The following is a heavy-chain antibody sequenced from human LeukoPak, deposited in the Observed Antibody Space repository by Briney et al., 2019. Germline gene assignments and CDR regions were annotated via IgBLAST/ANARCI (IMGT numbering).Heavy chain of an antibody. Sequence: SETLSLTCAVYGGSFSGYYWSWIRQPPGKGLEWIGYIYYSGSTNYNPSLKSRVTISVDTSKNQFSLKLNSVTAADTAMYYCASRRGYNWFDPWGQGTLVTVSS. D-gene: IGHD3-10*01. CDR2: IYYSGST. J-gene: IGHJ5*02. CDR1: GGSFSGYY. CDR3: ASRRGYNWFDP. V-gene: IGHV4-59*01.